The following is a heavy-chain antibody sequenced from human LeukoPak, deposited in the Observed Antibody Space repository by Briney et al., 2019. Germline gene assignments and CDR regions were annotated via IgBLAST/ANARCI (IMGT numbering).Heavy chain of an antibody. CDR2: ISGRGGST. J-gene: IGHJ4*02. V-gene: IGHV3-23*01. CDR1: GFTFSSYA. CDR3: ARESVAGPSKSFDY. D-gene: IGHD6-19*01. Sequence: PGGSLRLSCAASGFTFSSYAMRWVRQAPGKGREWVAAISGRGGSTYYADSVKGRFTISRDNSNNTLYLQMTSLRAEDTAVYYCARESVAGPSKSFDYWGQGTLVTVSS.